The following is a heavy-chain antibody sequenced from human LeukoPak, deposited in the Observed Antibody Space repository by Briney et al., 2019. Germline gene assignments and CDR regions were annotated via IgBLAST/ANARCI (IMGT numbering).Heavy chain of an antibody. CDR3: ARQDYDSSGYYSLNYFDY. J-gene: IGHJ4*02. CDR1: GGSISSSSYY. V-gene: IGHV4-39*01. Sequence: SETLSLTCTVSGGSISSSSYYWGWIRQPPGKGLEWIGSIYYSGSTCYNPSLKSRVTISVDTSKNQFSLKLSSVTAADTAVYYCARQDYDSSGYYSLNYFDYWGQGTLVTVSS. D-gene: IGHD3-22*01. CDR2: IYYSGST.